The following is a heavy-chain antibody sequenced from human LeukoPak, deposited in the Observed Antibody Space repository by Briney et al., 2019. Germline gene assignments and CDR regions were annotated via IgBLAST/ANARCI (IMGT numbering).Heavy chain of an antibody. CDR1: GFSFSSSA. D-gene: IGHD6-6*01. J-gene: IGHJ4*02. CDR3: ARWPYSSSYDY. CDR2: ITSGTTYI. Sequence: GGSLRLSCAASGFSFSSSAMSWVRQSPEKGLEWVSSITSGTTYIYYADSVRGRFTLSRDNAKNSLYLQMNSLRAEDTAVYYCARWPYSSSYDYWGQGTLVTISS. V-gene: IGHV3-21*01.